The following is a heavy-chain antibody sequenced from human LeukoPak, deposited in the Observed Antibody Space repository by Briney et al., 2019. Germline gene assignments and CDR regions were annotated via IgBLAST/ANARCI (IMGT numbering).Heavy chain of an antibody. CDR3: ARSRYVHYFDY. J-gene: IGHJ4*02. CDR1: GFTFGNYA. D-gene: IGHD3-16*01. CDR2: ISYDGSNK. Sequence: GGSLRLSCAASGFTFGNYAMHWVRQAPGKGLEWVTVISYDGSNKYYAVSVKGRFTISRDNSKNTLYLQMNSLRAEDTAVYYCARSRYVHYFDYWGQGTLVTVSS. V-gene: IGHV3-30-3*01.